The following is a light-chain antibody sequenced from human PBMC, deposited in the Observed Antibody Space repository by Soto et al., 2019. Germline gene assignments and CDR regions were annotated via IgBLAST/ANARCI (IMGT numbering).Light chain of an antibody. CDR2: RAS. Sequence: DMQMTQSPSTLSASVGDTVTITCRASQSISSWLAWYQQKPGKAPKLLIYRASTLQSGVPSRFSASGSGTEFTLTISSLQPDDFATYYCQHYNSYSEAFGQGTKVDIK. CDR1: QSISSW. J-gene: IGKJ1*01. CDR3: QHYNSYSEA. V-gene: IGKV1-5*03.